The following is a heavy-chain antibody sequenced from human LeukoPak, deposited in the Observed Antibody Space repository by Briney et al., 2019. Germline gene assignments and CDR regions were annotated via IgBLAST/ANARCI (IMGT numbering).Heavy chain of an antibody. V-gene: IGHV3-13*01. CDR2: IGTAGNT. D-gene: IGHD6-13*01. Sequence: EGSVKVSCAASGFTFSSYAIHWVRQATGKGLEWVSGIGTAGNTYYPGSVKGRFTISRENAKNSLYLQMNSLRAGDTAVYYCARAYSSTWDDAPGDYWGQGTLVTVSS. CDR3: ARAYSSTWDDAPGDY. J-gene: IGHJ4*02. CDR1: GFTFSSYA.